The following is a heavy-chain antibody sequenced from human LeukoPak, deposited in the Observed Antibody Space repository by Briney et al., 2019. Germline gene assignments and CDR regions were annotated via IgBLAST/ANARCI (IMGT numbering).Heavy chain of an antibody. CDR1: GFTFNSYS. J-gene: IGHJ4*02. CDR3: ARGPLDFDY. CDR2: ISSSSSTI. Sequence: TGGSLRLSCAASGFTFNSYSMNWVRQAPGKGLEWVSYISSSSSTIYYADSVKGRFTISRDNAKNSLYLQMNSLRAEDTAVYYCARGPLDFDYWGQGTLVTVSS. V-gene: IGHV3-48*04.